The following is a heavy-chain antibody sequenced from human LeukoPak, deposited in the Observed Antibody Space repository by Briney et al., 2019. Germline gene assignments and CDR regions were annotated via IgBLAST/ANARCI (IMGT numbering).Heavy chain of an antibody. CDR1: GFTFSNYA. CDR3: ARPGNIAAAVIY. V-gene: IGHV3-23*01. CDR2: ISGSGGST. J-gene: IGHJ4*02. Sequence: GGSLRLSCAASGFTFSNYAMSWVRQAPGRGLEWVSAISGSGGSTYYADSVKGRFTISRDNSKNTLYLQMNSLRAEDTAVYYCARPGNIAAAVIYWGQGTLVTVSS. D-gene: IGHD6-13*01.